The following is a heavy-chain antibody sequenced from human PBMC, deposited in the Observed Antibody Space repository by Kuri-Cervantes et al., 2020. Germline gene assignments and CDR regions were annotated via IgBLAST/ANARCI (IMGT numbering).Heavy chain of an antibody. D-gene: IGHD3-10*01. V-gene: IGHV3-30-3*01. CDR1: GFTFSSYA. J-gene: IGHJ4*02. CDR2: ISYDGSNK. Sequence: GESLKISCAASGFTFSSYAMHWVRQAPGKGLEWVAVISYDGSNKYYADSVKGRLTISRDNSKNTLYLQMNSLRAEDTAVYYCAKDVYGSGSSYYFDYWGQGTLVTVSS. CDR3: AKDVYGSGSSYYFDY.